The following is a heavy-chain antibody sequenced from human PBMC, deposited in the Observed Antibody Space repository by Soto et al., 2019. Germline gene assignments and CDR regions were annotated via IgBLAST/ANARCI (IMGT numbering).Heavy chain of an antibody. Sequence: SETLSLTCTVSGGSISSNYWSCIRQPPGKGLECIGYFYYSGSTNYNPSLKSRVTISVDTSKNQFSLKLSSVTAADTAVYYCARGHYDFWSGYYRRWFDPWGQGTLVTVS. V-gene: IGHV4-59*12. CDR1: GGSISSNY. CDR2: FYYSGST. J-gene: IGHJ5*02. D-gene: IGHD3-3*01. CDR3: ARGHYDFWSGYYRRWFDP.